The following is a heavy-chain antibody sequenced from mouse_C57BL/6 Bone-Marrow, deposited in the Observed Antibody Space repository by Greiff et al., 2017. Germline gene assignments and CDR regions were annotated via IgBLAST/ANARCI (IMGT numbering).Heavy chain of an antibody. J-gene: IGHJ3*01. CDR1: GYTFTSYW. CDR2: IDPYDSCT. D-gene: IGHD2-3*01. V-gene: IGHV1-69*01. Sequence: VQLQQPGAELVMPGASVKLSCKASGYTFTSYWMHWVKQRPGQGLEWIGEIDPYDSCTIYNQKFKGKSTLTVAKSSSTAYMQLSSLTSEDSAVYWVAKEGYGGYYWFAYWGQGTLVTVSA. CDR3: AKEGYGGYYWFAY.